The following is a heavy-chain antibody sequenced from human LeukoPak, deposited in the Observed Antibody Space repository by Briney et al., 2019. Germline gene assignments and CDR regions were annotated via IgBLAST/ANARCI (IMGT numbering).Heavy chain of an antibody. CDR2: ISYDGSNK. D-gene: IGHD1-26*01. CDR3: VRQQGGKISPFDY. CDR1: GFTFSSYA. J-gene: IGHJ4*02. Sequence: GGSLRPSCAASGFTFSSYAMHWVRQAPGKGLEWVAVISYDGSNKYYADSVKGRFTISRDNSRDTLFLQMNSLRAEDTAIYYCVRQQGGKISPFDYWGQGTRVTVSS. V-gene: IGHV3-30-3*01.